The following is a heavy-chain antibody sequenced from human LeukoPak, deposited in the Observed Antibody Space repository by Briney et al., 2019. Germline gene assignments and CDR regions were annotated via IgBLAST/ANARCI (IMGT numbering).Heavy chain of an antibody. Sequence: GGSLRRSCATSGFPFETNAMSWVRQAPGKGLEWVATIGNTETFYADSVTGRFTISRDNSKNTVNLQMNRLRVEDTAIYYCAKDWIQFNRVFDCFDSWGQGTLVTVSS. CDR2: IGNTET. V-gene: IGHV3-23*01. CDR1: GFPFETNA. CDR3: AKDWIQFNRVFDCFDS. J-gene: IGHJ4*02. D-gene: IGHD5-18*01.